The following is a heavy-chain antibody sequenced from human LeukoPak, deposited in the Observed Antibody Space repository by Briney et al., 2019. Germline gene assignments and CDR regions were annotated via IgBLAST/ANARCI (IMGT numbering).Heavy chain of an antibody. CDR3: ARDSMTTVAR. V-gene: IGHV3-53*01. J-gene: IGHJ4*02. CDR1: GFTVSSNS. D-gene: IGHD4-23*01. Sequence: GGSLRLSCTVSGFTVSSNSMSWVRQAPGKGLEWVSFIYSDNTHYSDSVKGRFTISRDNAKNSLYLQMNSLRAEDTAVYYCARDSMTTVARWGQGTLVTVSS. CDR2: IYSDNT.